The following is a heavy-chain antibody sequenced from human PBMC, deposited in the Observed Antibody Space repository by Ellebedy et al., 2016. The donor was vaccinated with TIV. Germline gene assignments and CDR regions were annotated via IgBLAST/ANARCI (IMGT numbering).Heavy chain of an antibody. Sequence: GESLKISCAASGFTFSSYAMSWVRQAPGKGLEWVSAISGGDGSTSYADSVKGRFTISRDNSKNTLYLQMNSLRAEDTAVYYCARDQGSGWGALDYWGQGTLVTVSS. V-gene: IGHV3-23*01. CDR3: ARDQGSGWGALDY. CDR1: GFTFSSYA. D-gene: IGHD6-19*01. J-gene: IGHJ4*02. CDR2: ISGGDGST.